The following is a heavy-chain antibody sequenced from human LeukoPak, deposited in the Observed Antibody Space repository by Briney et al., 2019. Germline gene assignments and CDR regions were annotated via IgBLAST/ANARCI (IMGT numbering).Heavy chain of an antibody. J-gene: IGHJ4*02. CDR2: ISTSGST. Sequence: SESLSLTCAVSVASISNYYWSWIRQAPGKGLEWIGYISTSGSTNYNPSLKSRVSISLDTSNNRFSLNLNFVTAADTAVYFCASPRTSYRYTFDYWGPGALVTVSS. V-gene: IGHV4-4*09. CDR1: VASISNYY. D-gene: IGHD5-18*01. CDR3: ASPRTSYRYTFDY.